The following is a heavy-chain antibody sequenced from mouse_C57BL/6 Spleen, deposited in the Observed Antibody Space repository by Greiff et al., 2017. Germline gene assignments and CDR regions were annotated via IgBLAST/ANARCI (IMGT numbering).Heavy chain of an antibody. J-gene: IGHJ3*01. CDR3: AYYYGRSRAGFAY. V-gene: IGHV1-76*01. CDR2: IYPGSGNT. CDR1: GYTFTDYY. Sequence: QVQLQQSGAELVRPGASVKLSCKASGYTFTDYYINWVQQRPGQGLEWIARIYPGSGNTYYTEKFKGKATLTAEKSSSTAYMQLSILTSEDSAVYFCAYYYGRSRAGFAYWGQGTLVTVSA. D-gene: IGHD1-1*01.